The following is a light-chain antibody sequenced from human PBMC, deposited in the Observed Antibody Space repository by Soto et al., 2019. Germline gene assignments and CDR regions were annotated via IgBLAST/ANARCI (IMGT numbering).Light chain of an antibody. CDR2: DVS. CDR1: SSDFGGYNY. J-gene: IGLJ1*01. CDR3: SSYTSSSTLYV. Sequence: LAQPASVSGSPGQSITISCTGTSSDFGGYNYVSWYQQHPGKAPKLMIYDVSNRPSGVSNRFSGSKSGNTASLTISGLQAEDEADYYCSSYTSSSTLYVFGTGTKVTVL. V-gene: IGLV2-14*01.